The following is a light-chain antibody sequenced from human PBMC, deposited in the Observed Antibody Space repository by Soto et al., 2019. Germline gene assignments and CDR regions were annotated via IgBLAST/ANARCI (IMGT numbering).Light chain of an antibody. Sequence: EIGLTQSPGTLSLSPGERATLSCRASQSVSSSYLDWFQQKPGQAPRLLIYGASSRATGIPDRFSGSGSGTDFTLTISRLEPEDFAVYYCQQRGNLPYTFGQGTKLEIK. CDR3: QQRGNLPYT. J-gene: IGKJ2*01. V-gene: IGKV3-20*01. CDR2: GAS. CDR1: QSVSSSY.